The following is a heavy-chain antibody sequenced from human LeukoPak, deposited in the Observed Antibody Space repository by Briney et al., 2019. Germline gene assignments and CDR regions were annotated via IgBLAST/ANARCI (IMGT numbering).Heavy chain of an antibody. CDR2: IWYDGSNK. CDR3: AKTTIKDFWSGYPDFDY. J-gene: IGHJ4*02. Sequence: PGGSLRLSCAASGFTFSSYGMHWVRQAPGKGLEWVAVIWYDGSNKYYADSVKGRFTISRDNSKNTLSVQMNSLRAEDTAVYYCAKTTIKDFWSGYPDFDYWGQGILVTVSS. D-gene: IGHD3-3*01. CDR1: GFTFSSYG. V-gene: IGHV3-33*06.